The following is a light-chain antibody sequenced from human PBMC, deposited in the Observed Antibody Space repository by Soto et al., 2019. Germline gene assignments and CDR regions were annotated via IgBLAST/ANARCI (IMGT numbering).Light chain of an antibody. V-gene: IGKV1-5*03. Sequence: DVQMTQSPSTLSVSVGDRVTITCRASQSISTWLAWYQQKPGKAPKLLIYRTSSLKNGVPSRFSGSGSGTEFTLTITSLQPDDFATYYCQEYSRYPYTFGQGTKLEIK. CDR2: RTS. CDR3: QEYSRYPYT. J-gene: IGKJ2*01. CDR1: QSISTW.